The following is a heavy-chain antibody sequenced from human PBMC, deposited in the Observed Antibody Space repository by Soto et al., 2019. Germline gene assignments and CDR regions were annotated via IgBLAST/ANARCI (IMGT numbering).Heavy chain of an antibody. Sequence: PSVKVSCKASGYTFTSYGISWVRQAPGQGLEWMGWISAYNGNTNYAQKLQGRVTMTTDTSTSTAYMELRSLRSDDTAVYYCARDRPLLWFGELLFDIWGQGTMVTVSS. D-gene: IGHD3-10*01. CDR3: ARDRPLLWFGELLFDI. CDR2: ISAYNGNT. V-gene: IGHV1-18*04. J-gene: IGHJ3*02. CDR1: GYTFTSYG.